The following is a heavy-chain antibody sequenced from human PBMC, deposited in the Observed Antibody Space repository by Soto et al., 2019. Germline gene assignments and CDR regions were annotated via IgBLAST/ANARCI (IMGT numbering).Heavy chain of an antibody. V-gene: IGHV1-69*13. Sequence: SVKVSCQDYGGTFSNYAISRARQSPGQGLEWMGGIIPIFGTSNYAQKFQGRVTITADESTITAYMELSSLRSEDTAVYYCARVLRAAAGPYYFDYWGQGILLTV. J-gene: IGHJ4*02. D-gene: IGHD6-13*01. CDR3: ARVLRAAAGPYYFDY. CDR1: GGTFSNYA. CDR2: IIPIFGTS.